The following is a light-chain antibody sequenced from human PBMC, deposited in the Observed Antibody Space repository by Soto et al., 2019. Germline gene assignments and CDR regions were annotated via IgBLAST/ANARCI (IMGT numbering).Light chain of an antibody. CDR3: SSYADSSPYV. Sequence: QSALTQPASVSGSPGQSITISCTGTSSDVGRYKSVSWYQQHPGKAPKLMIYDVNNRPSGVSDRFSGSKSGNTASLTISGLQAEDEADYYCSSYADSSPYVFGTGTKLTVL. J-gene: IGLJ1*01. CDR2: DVN. CDR1: SSDVGRYKS. V-gene: IGLV2-14*03.